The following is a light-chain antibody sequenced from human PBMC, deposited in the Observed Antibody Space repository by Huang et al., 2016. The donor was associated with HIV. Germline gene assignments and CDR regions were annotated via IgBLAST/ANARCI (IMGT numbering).Light chain of an antibody. CDR2: GSF. CDR3: QQRGAWPLT. J-gene: IGKJ4*01. Sequence: DIVLTQSPATLSLSLGQRATLSCRASQNINNYLVWYQQKPGQAPRLLIYGSFNRATGIPARFSGSGSGTDFTLTINTLEPENFAVYYCQQRGAWPLTFGGGTKVEIK. V-gene: IGKV3-11*01. CDR1: QNINNY.